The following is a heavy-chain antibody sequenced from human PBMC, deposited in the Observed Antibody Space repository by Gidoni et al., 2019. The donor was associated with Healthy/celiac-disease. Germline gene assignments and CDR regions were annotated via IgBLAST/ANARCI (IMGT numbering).Heavy chain of an antibody. J-gene: IGHJ4*02. D-gene: IGHD5-18*01. V-gene: IGHV1-69*04. CDR1: PGTFSSYA. CDR2: INPILGIA. Sequence: QAQLVQSGAEVTTPGGSVKVSCKASPGTFSSYAISRVRQPPGQGPEWLGRINPILGIANYEQKFQGGVTITADKTASTAYMELSSLGSEDTAVYYCAREYTAMAPFDYWGQGTLVAVSS. CDR3: AREYTAMAPFDY.